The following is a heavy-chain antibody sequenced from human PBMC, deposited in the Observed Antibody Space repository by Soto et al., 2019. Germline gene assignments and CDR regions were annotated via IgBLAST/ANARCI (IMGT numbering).Heavy chain of an antibody. CDR1: SGSISSSNW. CDR2: IHQSGST. V-gene: IGHV4-4*02. CDR3: VGQGNRSYTWTY. J-gene: IGHJ4*02. D-gene: IGHD1-1*01. Sequence: QVQLQESRPGLVKSSGTLSLTCAVSSGSISSSNWYSWVRQPPGKGLEWIGEIHQSGSTNYNPSLESRVTISPDKPKNQFPLKLSSVTAADTAVYYIVGQGNRSYTWTYWGQGTLVTVSS.